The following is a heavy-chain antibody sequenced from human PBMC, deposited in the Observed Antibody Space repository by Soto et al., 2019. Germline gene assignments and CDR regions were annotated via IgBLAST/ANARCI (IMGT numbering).Heavy chain of an antibody. CDR2: IWYDGSNK. V-gene: IGHV3-33*01. Sequence: QVQLVESGGGVVQPGRSLRLSCAASGFTFSSYGMHWVRQAPGKGLEWVAVIWYDGSNKYYADSVKGRFTISRDNSKNTLYLQMNSLRAEDTAVYYCARGPRVTMVRGVSQPFDYWGQGTLVTVSS. D-gene: IGHD3-10*01. CDR3: ARGPRVTMVRGVSQPFDY. J-gene: IGHJ4*02. CDR1: GFTFSSYG.